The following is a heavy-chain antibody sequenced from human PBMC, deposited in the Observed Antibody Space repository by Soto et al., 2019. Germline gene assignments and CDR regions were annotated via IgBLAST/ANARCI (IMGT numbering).Heavy chain of an antibody. CDR2: INHSGST. J-gene: IGHJ1*01. D-gene: IGHD3-10*01. CDR3: AILSHKGISLYHLAY. Sequence: PSETLSLTCAVYGGSFSGYYWSWIRQPPGKGLEWIGEINHSGSTNYNPSLKSRVTISVDTAKNQFSLKLSSVTAADTAVYYCAILSHKGISLYHLAYCGQGSLVPVSS. V-gene: IGHV4-34*01. CDR1: GGSFSGYY.